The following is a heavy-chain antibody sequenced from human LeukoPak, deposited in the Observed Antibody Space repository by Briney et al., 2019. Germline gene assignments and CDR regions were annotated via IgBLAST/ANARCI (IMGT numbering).Heavy chain of an antibody. Sequence: GGSLRLSCAASGFTFSNYAMSWVRQAPGKGLEWVSSITGSGGNTYFANSVKGRFNISRDNSRDTLSLQMTNLRGEDTAVYYCAARSLSTGTYGMDVWGQGTTVTVSS. CDR2: ITGSGGNT. V-gene: IGHV3-23*01. CDR1: GFTFSNYA. D-gene: IGHD4-17*01. CDR3: AARSLSTGTYGMDV. J-gene: IGHJ6*02.